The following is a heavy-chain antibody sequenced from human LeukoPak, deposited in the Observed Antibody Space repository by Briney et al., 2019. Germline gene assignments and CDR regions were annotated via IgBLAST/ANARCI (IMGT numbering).Heavy chain of an antibody. V-gene: IGHV5-51*01. Sequence: GESLKISCKGSGYSFTSYWIGWVRQMPGKGLEWMGIIYPGDSDTRYSPSFQGQVTISADKSISTAYLQWSSLKASDTAMYYCARHSNYDSSGYNWFDPWGQGTLVTVSS. J-gene: IGHJ5*02. D-gene: IGHD3-22*01. CDR1: GYSFTSYW. CDR2: IYPGDSDT. CDR3: ARHSNYDSSGYNWFDP.